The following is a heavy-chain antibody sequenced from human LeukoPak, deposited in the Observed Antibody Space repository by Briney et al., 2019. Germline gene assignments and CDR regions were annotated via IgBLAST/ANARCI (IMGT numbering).Heavy chain of an antibody. J-gene: IGHJ4*02. D-gene: IGHD2-21*02. V-gene: IGHV3-20*04. CDR2: INWNGGST. Sequence: GGSLRLSCAASGFTFSSYGMSWVRQAPGKGLEWVSGINWNGGSTGYADSVKGRFTISRDNAKNSLYLQMNSLRAEDTALYYCARVGAYCGGDCSDFDYWGQGTLVTVSS. CDR3: ARVGAYCGGDCSDFDY. CDR1: GFTFSSYG.